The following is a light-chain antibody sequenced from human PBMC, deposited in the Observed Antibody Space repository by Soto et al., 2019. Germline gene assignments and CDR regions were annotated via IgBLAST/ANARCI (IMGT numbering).Light chain of an antibody. Sequence: DLQMTQSPSTLSASVGDRVTISCRASQSISGWLAWYQQKPGKAPKLLIYKASTLESGVPSRFSGCGSGTEFTLTISSLQPDDFATYYCQQYNNYGSWTFGQGTKV. CDR1: QSISGW. CDR2: KAS. CDR3: QQYNNYGSWT. J-gene: IGKJ1*01. V-gene: IGKV1-5*03.